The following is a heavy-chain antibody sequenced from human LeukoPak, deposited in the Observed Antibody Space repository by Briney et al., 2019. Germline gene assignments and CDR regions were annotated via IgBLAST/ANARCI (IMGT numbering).Heavy chain of an antibody. CDR2: ISGSGDST. J-gene: IGHJ4*02. Sequence: PGGSLRLSCAASGFTFSSNAMSWVRQAPGKGLEWVSAISGSGDSTFYADSVKGRFTISRDNSKNTLYLQMNSLRAEDTAVYYCAKWAYSSGWNPFDYWGQGTLVTVSS. D-gene: IGHD6-19*01. V-gene: IGHV3-23*01. CDR3: AKWAYSSGWNPFDY. CDR1: GFTFSSNA.